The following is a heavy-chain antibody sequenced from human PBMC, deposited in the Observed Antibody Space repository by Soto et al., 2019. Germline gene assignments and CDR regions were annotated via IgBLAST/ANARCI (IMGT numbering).Heavy chain of an antibody. J-gene: IGHJ4*02. Sequence: QVQLVQSGAEVKKPGASVKVFCKASGYTFTDYAIHGVRQAPVQRLELMGWIAPGNGNTKYSQNFQGRVTITRDTSATTAYMELSSIRSEDTAVYYCAKGSRMWTPDYWGQGTLVTVSS. CDR1: GYTFTDYA. CDR3: AKGSRMWTPDY. CDR2: IAPGNGNT. V-gene: IGHV1-3*01. D-gene: IGHD2-21*01.